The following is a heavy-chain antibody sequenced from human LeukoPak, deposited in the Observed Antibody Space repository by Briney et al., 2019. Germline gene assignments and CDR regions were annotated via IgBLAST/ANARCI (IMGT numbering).Heavy chain of an antibody. D-gene: IGHD2-15*01. CDR3: ARAHRSFYCSGGSCYPLNWFDP. CDR2: IYYSGST. Sequence: SETLSLTCTVSGGSISSGGYYWSWIRQHPGKGLEWIGYIYYSGSTYYNPSLKSRVTISVDTSKNQFSLKLSSVTAADTAVYYCARAHRSFYCSGGSCYPLNWFDPWGQGTLVTVSS. V-gene: IGHV4-31*03. J-gene: IGHJ5*02. CDR1: GGSISSGGYY.